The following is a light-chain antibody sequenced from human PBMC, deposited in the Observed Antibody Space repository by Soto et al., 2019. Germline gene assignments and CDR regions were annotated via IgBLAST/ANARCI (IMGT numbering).Light chain of an antibody. J-gene: IGLJ3*02. V-gene: IGLV1-40*01. CDR3: QSYDSSLRGWV. Sequence: QSVLTQPPSVSGASGQRVTISCTGSSSNIGANYDVHWYQHLPGTAPRLLISGDSNRPSGVPDRFSGSKSGTSASLGITGLQAEDEADYYCQSYDSSLRGWVFGGGTKVTVL. CDR2: GDS. CDR1: SSNIGANYD.